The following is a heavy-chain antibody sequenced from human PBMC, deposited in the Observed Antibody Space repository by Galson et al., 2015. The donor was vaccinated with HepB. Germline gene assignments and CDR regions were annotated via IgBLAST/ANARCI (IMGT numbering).Heavy chain of an antibody. CDR2: INPSGGST. CDR1: GYTFTSYY. V-gene: IGHV1-46*01. J-gene: IGHJ4*02. CDR3: ARGHSSGWWESSGPWDY. Sequence: SVKVSCKASGYTFTSYYMHWVRQAPGQGLEWMGIINPSGGSTSYAQKFQGRVTMTRDTSTSTVYMELSSLRSEDTAVYYCARGHSSGWWESSGPWDYWGQGNLVTVSS. D-gene: IGHD6-19*01.